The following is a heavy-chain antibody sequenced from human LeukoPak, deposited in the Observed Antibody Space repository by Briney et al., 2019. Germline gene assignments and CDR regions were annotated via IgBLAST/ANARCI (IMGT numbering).Heavy chain of an antibody. J-gene: IGHJ4*02. CDR1: GFTFSSYA. V-gene: IGHV3-64*01. CDR2: ISSNGGST. CDR3: ARQYCSSTSCYTGGGFDY. D-gene: IGHD2-2*02. Sequence: GGSLRLSCAASGFTFSSYAMHWVRQAPGKGLEYVPAISSNGGSTYYANSVKGRFTISRDNSKNTLYLQMGSLRAEDMAVYYCARQYCSSTSCYTGGGFDYWGQGTLVTVSS.